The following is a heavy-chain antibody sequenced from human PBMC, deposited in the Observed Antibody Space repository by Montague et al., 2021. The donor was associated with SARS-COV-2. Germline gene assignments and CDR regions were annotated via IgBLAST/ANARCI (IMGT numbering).Heavy chain of an antibody. Sequence: SDTLSLTCTVSGGSIGPYYWSWIRQPPGKGLEWIGYIHHSGSTNSNPSLKSRVTISVDTSKNQFSLNLRSVTGADTAVYYCARDTQHYDSTNYEDWFGPWGQGTLVTVSS. D-gene: IGHD3-10*01. J-gene: IGHJ5*02. CDR2: IHHSGST. CDR3: ARDTQHYDSTNYEDWFGP. V-gene: IGHV4-59*01. CDR1: GGSIGPYY.